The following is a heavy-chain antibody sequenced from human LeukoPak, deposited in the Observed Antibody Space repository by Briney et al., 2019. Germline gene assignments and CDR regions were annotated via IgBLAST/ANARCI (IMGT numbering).Heavy chain of an antibody. J-gene: IGHJ5*02. CDR3: ARAFELPSGDWFDP. CDR2: IYYSGST. Sequence: SETLSLTCTVSGGSFSSYYWSWIRQPPGKGLEWIGYIYYSGSTNYNPSLKSRVTISVDTSKNQFSLKLSSVTAADTAVYYCARAFELPSGDWFDPWGQGTLVTVSS. V-gene: IGHV4-59*01. D-gene: IGHD1-7*01. CDR1: GGSFSSYY.